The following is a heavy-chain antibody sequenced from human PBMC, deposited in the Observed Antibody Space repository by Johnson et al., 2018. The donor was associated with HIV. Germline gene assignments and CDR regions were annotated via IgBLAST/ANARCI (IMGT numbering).Heavy chain of an antibody. V-gene: IGHV3-13*01. CDR3: ASFWATGAFDI. D-gene: IGHD3-10*01. Sequence: VQLVESGGVVVQPGGSLRLSCAASGFTFDDYTMHWVRQAPGKGLEWVSAIGTAGDTYYPGSVKGRFTISRENAKNSLYLQMNSLRAEDTAVYYCASFWATGAFDIWGQGTMVTVSS. CDR2: IGTAGDT. J-gene: IGHJ3*02. CDR1: GFTFDDYT.